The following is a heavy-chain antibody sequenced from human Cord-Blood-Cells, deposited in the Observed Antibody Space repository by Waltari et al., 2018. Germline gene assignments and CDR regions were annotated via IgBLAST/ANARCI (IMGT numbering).Heavy chain of an antibody. J-gene: IGHJ6*02. V-gene: IGHV1-2*02. Sequence: QVQPVQSGAEVKKPGASVQVSCKASGYTFTGYYMHWVRQAHGQGLEWMGWINPNSGGTNYAQKFQGRVTMTRDTSISTAYMELSRLRSDDTAVYYCARGYSSSYYYYGMDVWGQGTTVTVSS. CDR3: ARGYSSSYYYYGMDV. D-gene: IGHD6-6*01. CDR1: GYTFTGYY. CDR2: INPNSGGT.